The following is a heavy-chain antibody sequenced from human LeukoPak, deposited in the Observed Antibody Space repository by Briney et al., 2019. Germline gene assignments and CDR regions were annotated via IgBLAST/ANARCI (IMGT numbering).Heavy chain of an antibody. CDR3: ARLALTGTTYAFDY. D-gene: IGHD1-20*01. CDR2: IYTSGST. V-gene: IGHV4-4*09. J-gene: IGHJ4*02. Sequence: SETLSLTCTVSGVPISSYYWSWIRQPTGKGLEWLGYIYTSGSTTYNPSLKCRVTISVDTSKDQFSLKLSSVTAADPAVYYCARLALTGTTYAFDYWGQGTLVTVSS. CDR1: GVPISSYY.